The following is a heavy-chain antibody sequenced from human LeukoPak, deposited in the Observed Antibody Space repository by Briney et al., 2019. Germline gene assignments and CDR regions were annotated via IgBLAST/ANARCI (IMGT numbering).Heavy chain of an antibody. CDR2: IKSKTAGGTT. D-gene: IGHD3-22*01. CDR1: GFTFSNAW. V-gene: IGHV3-15*01. J-gene: IGHJ4*02. CDR3: TTEYYYDSSPYPNLVY. Sequence: GGSLRLSCAASGFTFSNAWMSWVRQAPGKGPEWVGRIKSKTAGGTTDYAAPVKGRFTVSRDDSKNTMYLQMNGLKNEDTAMYYRTTEYYYDSSPYPNLVYWGQGTLVTVSS.